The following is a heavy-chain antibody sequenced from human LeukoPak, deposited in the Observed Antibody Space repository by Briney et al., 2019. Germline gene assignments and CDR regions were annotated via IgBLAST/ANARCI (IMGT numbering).Heavy chain of an antibody. CDR2: ISWNSGSI. J-gene: IGHJ4*02. CDR1: GFSFDDYA. Sequence: GRSLRLSCAASGFSFDDYAMHWVRQVPGKGLEWVSGISWNSGSIGYADSVKGRFTISRDNAKNSLYLQMNSLRAEDTALYYCARDPTYYLRYGYFDSWGQGTLVTVSS. CDR3: ARDPTYYLRYGYFDS. V-gene: IGHV3-9*01. D-gene: IGHD1-26*01.